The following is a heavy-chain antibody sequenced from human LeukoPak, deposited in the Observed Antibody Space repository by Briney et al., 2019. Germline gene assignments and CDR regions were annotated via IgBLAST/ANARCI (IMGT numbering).Heavy chain of an antibody. CDR3: ARDYYRRKWFGEKIRGYDYYYMDV. CDR1: GFTFSSYW. V-gene: IGHV3-7*01. CDR2: IKEDGSEK. Sequence: GGSLRLSCAASGFTFSSYWMSWVRQAPGKRLEWVANIKEDGSEKNYVDSVKGRLTISRDNAKNSLYLQMNSLRAEDTAVYYCARDYYRRKWFGEKIRGYDYYYMDVWGKGTTVTISS. J-gene: IGHJ6*03. D-gene: IGHD3-10*01.